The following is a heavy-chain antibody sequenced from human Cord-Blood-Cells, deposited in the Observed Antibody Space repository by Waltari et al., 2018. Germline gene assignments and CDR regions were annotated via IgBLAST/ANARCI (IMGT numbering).Heavy chain of an antibody. Sequence: QLQLQESGPGLVKPSETLSLTCTVSGGSISSSSSSWGWIRQPPGKGLEWIGSIYYSGSTYYNPSLKSRVTISVDTSKNQFSLKLSSVTAADTAVYYCARHGMTTVTTVDYWGQGTLVTVSS. J-gene: IGHJ4*02. V-gene: IGHV4-39*01. CDR2: IYYSGST. D-gene: IGHD4-17*01. CDR1: GGSISSSSSS. CDR3: ARHGMTTVTTVDY.